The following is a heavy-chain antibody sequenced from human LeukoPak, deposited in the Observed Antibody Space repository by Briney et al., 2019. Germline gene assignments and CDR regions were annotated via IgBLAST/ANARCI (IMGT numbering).Heavy chain of an antibody. CDR3: ARGGRFGGHDAFDI. CDR1: GGSVSSGGYY. V-gene: IGHV4-30-2*01. CDR2: IYHSGST. D-gene: IGHD3-10*01. Sequence: PSQTLSLTCTVSGGSVSSGGYYWSWIRQPPGKGLEWIGYIYHSGSTYYNPSLKSRVTISVDTSKNQFSLKLSSVTAADTAVYYCARGGRFGGHDAFDIWGQGTMVTVSS. J-gene: IGHJ3*02.